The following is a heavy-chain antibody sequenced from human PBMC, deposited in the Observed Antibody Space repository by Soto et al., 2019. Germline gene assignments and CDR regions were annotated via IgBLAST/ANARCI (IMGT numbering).Heavy chain of an antibody. CDR2: IYYSGST. Sequence: SETLSLTCTVSGGSISSYYWSWIRQPPGKGLEWIGYIYYSGSTNYNPSLKSRVTISVDTSQNQFSLKLSSMTAADTAVYYCERGNDRYFDYWGQGTLVTVSS. CDR3: ERGNDRYFDY. D-gene: IGHD1-1*01. J-gene: IGHJ4*02. CDR1: GGSISSYY. V-gene: IGHV4-59*08.